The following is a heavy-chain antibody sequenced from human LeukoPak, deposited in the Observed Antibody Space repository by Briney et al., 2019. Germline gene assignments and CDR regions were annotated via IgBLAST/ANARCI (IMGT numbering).Heavy chain of an antibody. CDR3: ATEVYYDSSGTAGAFDI. CDR2: FDPEDGET. CDR1: GYTLTELS. Sequence: ASVKVSCKVSGYTLTELSMHWVRQAPGKGLEWLGGFDPEDGETIYAQKFQGRVTMTEDTSTDTAYMELSSLRSEDTAVYYCATEVYYDSSGTAGAFDIWGQGTMVTVSS. D-gene: IGHD3-22*01. J-gene: IGHJ3*02. V-gene: IGHV1-24*01.